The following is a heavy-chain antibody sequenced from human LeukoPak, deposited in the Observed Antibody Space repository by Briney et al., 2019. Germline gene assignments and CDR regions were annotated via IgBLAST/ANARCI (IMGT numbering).Heavy chain of an antibody. CDR3: ARHDSSGYFMNDAFDI. CDR1: GGSISSYY. CDR2: IYYSGST. D-gene: IGHD3-22*01. J-gene: IGHJ3*02. V-gene: IGHV4-59*01. Sequence: SETLSLTCTVSGGSISSYYWSWIRQPPGKGLEWIGYIYYSGSTNYNPSLKSRVTISVDTSKNQFSLKLSSVTAADTAVYYCARHDSSGYFMNDAFDIRGQGTMVTVSS.